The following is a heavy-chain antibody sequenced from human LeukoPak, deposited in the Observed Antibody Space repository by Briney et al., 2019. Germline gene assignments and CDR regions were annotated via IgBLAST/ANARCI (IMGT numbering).Heavy chain of an antibody. D-gene: IGHD3-3*01. V-gene: IGHV4-39*06. Sequence: SDTLSLTCIISDDSISSSTYYWGWIRQPPGKGLEWIGTLYYSGKTYYNPSLKSRVTISIDTSKNQFPLKLSSVTAADTAVYYCARGRGQKYYDFWSGYREVFDYWGQGTLVTVSS. CDR3: ARGRGQKYYDFWSGYREVFDY. J-gene: IGHJ4*02. CDR2: LYYSGKT. CDR1: DDSISSSTYY.